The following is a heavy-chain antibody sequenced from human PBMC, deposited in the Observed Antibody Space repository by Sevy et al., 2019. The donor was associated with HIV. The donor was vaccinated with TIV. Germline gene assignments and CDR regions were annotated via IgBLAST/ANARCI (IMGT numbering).Heavy chain of an antibody. J-gene: IGHJ3*02. V-gene: IGHV3-53*01. CDR3: ATQSGYSTSPGAFDI. CDR1: GFTVSSNH. D-gene: IGHD6-6*01. Sequence: GGSLRLSCAASGFTVSSNHMSWVRQAPGKGLEWVSLIYDVSSTYFADSVEGRFTISTDNSKNTLYLQMNSLRAEDTAVYYCATQSGYSTSPGAFDIWGQGTMVTVSS. CDR2: IYDVSST.